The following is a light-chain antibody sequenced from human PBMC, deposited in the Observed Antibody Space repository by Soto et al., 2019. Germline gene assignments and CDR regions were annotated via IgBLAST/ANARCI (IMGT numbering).Light chain of an antibody. CDR1: QSVSSSY. Sequence: EIVLTQSRGTLSLSPGERATLSFSAIQSVSSSYLAWYHQKPGQAPRLLIYGASTRATGIPARFSGSGSGTEFTLTISSLQSEDFAVYYCQQYNNWLPLTFGGGTKVDIK. CDR2: GAS. V-gene: IGKV3-15*01. CDR3: QQYNNWLPLT. J-gene: IGKJ4*01.